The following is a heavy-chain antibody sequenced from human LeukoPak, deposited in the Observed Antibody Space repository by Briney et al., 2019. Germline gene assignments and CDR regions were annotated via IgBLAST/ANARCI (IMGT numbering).Heavy chain of an antibody. CDR2: LNPNSGNT. J-gene: IGHJ5*02. D-gene: IGHD2-2*01. CDR3: ARGGRGVVPAAPYFSWFDP. CDR1: GYTFTVYD. V-gene: IGHV1-8*03. Sequence: ASVKVSCKASGYTFTVYDINWVRQATGQGLEWMGWLNPNSGNTGYAQKFQGRVTITRDTSITTAYMELSSLRSEDTAVYYCARGGRGVVPAAPYFSWFDPWGQGTLVTVSS.